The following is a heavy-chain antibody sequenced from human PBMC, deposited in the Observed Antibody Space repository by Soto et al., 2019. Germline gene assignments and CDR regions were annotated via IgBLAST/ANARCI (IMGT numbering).Heavy chain of an antibody. CDR2: IWYDGSNK. CDR3: ARDPGGAVAGGVFDP. CDR1: GFTFSSYG. Sequence: QVQLVESGGGVVQPGGSLRLSCAASGFTFSSYGMHWVRQAPGKGLEWVAVIWYDGSNKYYADSVKGRFTISRDNSKNTLDLQMNSLRAEDTAVYYCARDPGGAVAGGVFDPWGQGTLVTVSS. D-gene: IGHD6-19*01. V-gene: IGHV3-33*01. J-gene: IGHJ5*02.